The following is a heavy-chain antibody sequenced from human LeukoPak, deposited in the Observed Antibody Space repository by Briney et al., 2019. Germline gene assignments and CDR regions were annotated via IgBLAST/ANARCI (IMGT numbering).Heavy chain of an antibody. D-gene: IGHD3-10*01. V-gene: IGHV3-23*01. CDR3: AQDRLSGFGELSAKFDY. Sequence: GGSLRLSCAASGFTFSTYAMTWVRQAPGKGLEWVSAISGSGASTYYADSVKGRFTISRDNSKNTLYLQMNSLRAEDTAVYYCAQDRLSGFGELSAKFDYWGQGILVTVSS. CDR1: GFTFSTYA. J-gene: IGHJ4*02. CDR2: ISGSGAST.